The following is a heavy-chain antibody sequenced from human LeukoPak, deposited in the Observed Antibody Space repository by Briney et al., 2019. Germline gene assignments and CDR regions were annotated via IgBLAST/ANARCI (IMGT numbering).Heavy chain of an antibody. CDR1: GGSISSYY. Sequence: SETLSLTCTVSGGSISSYYWSWIRQPPGKGLEWIGYIYYSGSTNYNPSLKSQVTISVDTSKNQFSLKLSSVTAADTAVYYCAGYSYGLLYFDYWGQGTLVTVSS. J-gene: IGHJ4*02. V-gene: IGHV4-59*12. D-gene: IGHD5-18*01. CDR2: IYYSGST. CDR3: AGYSYGLLYFDY.